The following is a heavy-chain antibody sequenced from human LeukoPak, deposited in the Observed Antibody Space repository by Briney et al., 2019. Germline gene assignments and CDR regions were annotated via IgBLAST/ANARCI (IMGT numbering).Heavy chain of an antibody. CDR2: IHHSGST. Sequence: SETLSLTCDVYGGSFSAYYWSWIRQPPGKGLEWIGEIHHSGSTNYNPSLKSRVTISVDTSKNQFSLKLSSVTAADTAVYYCAREMVRGSFDYWGQGTLVTVSS. D-gene: IGHD3-10*01. CDR3: AREMVRGSFDY. CDR1: GGSFSAYY. V-gene: IGHV4-34*01. J-gene: IGHJ4*02.